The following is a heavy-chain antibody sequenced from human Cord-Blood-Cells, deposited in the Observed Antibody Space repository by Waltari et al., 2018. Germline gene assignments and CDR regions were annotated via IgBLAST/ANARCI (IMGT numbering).Heavy chain of an antibody. CDR2: IYYSWST. Sequence: QVQLQESGPGLVQPSQNLSLTCTVHGCSLSSGGHYWSWIRQHPGKGLEWSGYIYYSWSTYDNPSLKRRVTISVDTSKSQFSLKLSSVTAADTAVYYCARDSLRLRPDAFDIWGQGTMVTVSS. CDR1: GCSLSSGGHY. CDR3: ARDSLRLRPDAFDI. J-gene: IGHJ3*02. D-gene: IGHD5-12*01. V-gene: IGHV4-31*03.